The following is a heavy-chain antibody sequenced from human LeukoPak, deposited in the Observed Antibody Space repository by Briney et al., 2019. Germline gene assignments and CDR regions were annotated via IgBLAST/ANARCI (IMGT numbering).Heavy chain of an antibody. D-gene: IGHD5-12*01. Sequence: GGSLRLSCAASGFTSSSYSMNWVRQAPGKGLEWVSSISSSSSYIYYADSVKGRFTISRDNAKNSLYLQMNSLRAEDTAVYYCAREGGATNDYWGQGTLVTVSS. CDR2: ISSSSSYI. CDR3: AREGGATNDY. J-gene: IGHJ4*02. V-gene: IGHV3-21*01. CDR1: GFTSSSYS.